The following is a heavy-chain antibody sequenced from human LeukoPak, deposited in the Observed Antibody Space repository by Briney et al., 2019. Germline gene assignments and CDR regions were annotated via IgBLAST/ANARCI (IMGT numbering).Heavy chain of an antibody. J-gene: IGHJ6*03. D-gene: IGHD3-22*01. V-gene: IGHV1-18*01. CDR3: ARDPVTMIVGSPYYYYYMDV. CDR2: ISAYNGNT. Sequence: ASVKVSFKASGYTFTSYGISWVRQAPGQGLEWMGWISAYNGNTNYAQKLQGRVTMTTDTSTSTAYMELRSLRSDDTAVYYCARDPVTMIVGSPYYYYYMDVWGKGSTVTVSS. CDR1: GYTFTSYG.